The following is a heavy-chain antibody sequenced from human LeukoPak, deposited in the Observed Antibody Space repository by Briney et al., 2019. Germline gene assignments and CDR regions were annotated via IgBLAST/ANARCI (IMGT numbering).Heavy chain of an antibody. CDR3: AKDIVLIGMRFDY. CDR1: GFTFSSHA. CDR2: ISGDGGST. V-gene: IGHV3-43*02. Sequence: GGSLRLSCAASGFTFSSHAMSWVRQAPGKGLEWVSAISGDGGSTCYADSVKGRFTISRDNSKNSLYLQMNSLRTEDTALYYCAKDIVLIGMRFDYWGQGTLVTVSS. J-gene: IGHJ4*02. D-gene: IGHD3-16*01.